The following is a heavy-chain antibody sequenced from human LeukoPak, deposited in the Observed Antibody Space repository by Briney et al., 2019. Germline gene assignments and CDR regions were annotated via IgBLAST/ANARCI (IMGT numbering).Heavy chain of an antibody. CDR3: ARDILTGYYTYDAFDI. D-gene: IGHD3-9*01. Sequence: PGGSLRLSCAASGFTFSSYEMNWVRQAPGKGLEWVSSISSSSSYIYYADSVKGRFTISRDNAENSLYLQMNSLRAEDTAVYYCARDILTGYYTYDAFDIWGQGTMVTVSS. J-gene: IGHJ3*02. CDR1: GFTFSSYE. V-gene: IGHV3-21*01. CDR2: ISSSSSYI.